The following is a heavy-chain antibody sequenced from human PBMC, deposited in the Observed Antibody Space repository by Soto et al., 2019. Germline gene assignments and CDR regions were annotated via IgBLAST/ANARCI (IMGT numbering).Heavy chain of an antibody. D-gene: IGHD2-8*02. CDR2: IFPGDSDT. J-gene: IGHJ3*02. CDR3: AAGYSTGLDAFDI. V-gene: IGHV5-51*01. CDR1: GYNFANFW. Sequence: GESLKISCKGSGYNFANFWIGWVRQMPGKGLEWMGMIFPGDSDTKNSPSLEGQITMSVDKSDSSAYLQWRSLKASDTAIYYCAAGYSTGLDAFDIWGQGTMVTVS.